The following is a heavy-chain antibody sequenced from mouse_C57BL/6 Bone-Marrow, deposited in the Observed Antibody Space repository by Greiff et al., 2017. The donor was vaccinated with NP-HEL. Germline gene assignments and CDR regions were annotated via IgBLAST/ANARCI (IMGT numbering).Heavy chain of an antibody. D-gene: IGHD1-3*01. CDR1: GYTFTSYW. CDR2: IDPSDSYT. V-gene: IGHV1-69*01. CDR3: AREVYVWYFDV. Sequence: QVQLQQSGAELVMPGASVKLSCKASGYTFTSYWMHWVKQRPGQGLEWIGEIDPSDSYTNYNQKFKGKSTLTVDKSSSTAYMQLSSLTSEDSAVYYCAREVYVWYFDVWGTGTTVTVSS. J-gene: IGHJ1*03.